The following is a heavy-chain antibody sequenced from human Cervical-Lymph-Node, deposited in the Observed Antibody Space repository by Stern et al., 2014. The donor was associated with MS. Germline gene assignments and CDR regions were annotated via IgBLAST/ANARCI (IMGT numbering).Heavy chain of an antibody. CDR3: ARDHGDYVDY. CDR1: GGSISGDYY. CDR2: IYYSGST. Sequence: QVQLQESGPGLVKPSQTLSLTCTVSGGSISGDYYWSWIRQPPGKGLEWIGYIYYSGSTYCNPSLKSRVTISVDTSKNQFSLKLSSVTAADTAVYYCARDHGDYVDYWGQGTLVTVSS. J-gene: IGHJ4*02. V-gene: IGHV4-30-4*01. D-gene: IGHD4-17*01.